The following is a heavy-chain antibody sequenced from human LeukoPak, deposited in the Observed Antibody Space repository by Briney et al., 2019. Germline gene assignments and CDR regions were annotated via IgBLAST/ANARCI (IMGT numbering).Heavy chain of an antibody. Sequence: GGSLRLSCAASGFTFSSYSMSWVRQAPGKGLEWLASITKYDGRLYYADSVRGRFTISRDTSQNELYLQMNSLRVDDSAIYYCAKDHSADGWPTFEYWGRGTLVTVSS. V-gene: IGHV3-21*04. CDR3: AKDHSADGWPTFEY. D-gene: IGHD5-24*01. J-gene: IGHJ4*02. CDR1: GFTFSSYS. CDR2: ITKYDGRL.